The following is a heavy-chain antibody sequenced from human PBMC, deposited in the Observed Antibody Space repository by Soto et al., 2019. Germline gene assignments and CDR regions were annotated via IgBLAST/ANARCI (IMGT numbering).Heavy chain of an antibody. CDR2: IYYSGST. J-gene: IGHJ5*02. Sequence: PSATLSLTCTVSGGSISSGDYYWSWIRQPPGKGLEWIGYIYYSGSTYYNPSLKSRVTISVDTSKNQFSLKLSSVTAADTAVYYCARVSILWSGYSNWFDPWGQGTLVTVSS. CDR1: GGSISSGDYY. V-gene: IGHV4-30-4*01. D-gene: IGHD3-3*01. CDR3: ARVSILWSGYSNWFDP.